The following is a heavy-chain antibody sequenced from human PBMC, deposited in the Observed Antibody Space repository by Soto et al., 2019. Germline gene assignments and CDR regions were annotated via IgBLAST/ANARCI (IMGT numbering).Heavy chain of an antibody. J-gene: IGHJ6*02. CDR2: ISGSGGST. CDR3: AKVGGRRWLQVGYYYDGMDA. CDR1: GFTFSSYA. V-gene: IGHV3-23*01. Sequence: PGGSLRLSCAASGFTFSSYAMSWVRQAPGKGLEWVSAISGSGGSTYYADSVKGRFTISRDNSKNTLYLQMNSLRAEDTAVYYCAKVGGRRWLQVGYYYDGMDAWGQGATVTVSS. D-gene: IGHD5-12*01.